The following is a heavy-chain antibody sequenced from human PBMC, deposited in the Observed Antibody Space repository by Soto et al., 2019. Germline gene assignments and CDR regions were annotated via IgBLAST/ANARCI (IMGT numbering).Heavy chain of an antibody. J-gene: IGHJ3*02. Sequence: GGSLRLSCAASGFTFSSYSMNWVRQAPGKGLEWVSYISSSSSTIYYADSVKGRFTISRDNAKNSLYLQMNSLSAEDTAVYYCARDRFDIVVVVGKDAFDIWGQGTMVTVSS. CDR3: ARDRFDIVVVVGKDAFDI. CDR2: ISSSSSTI. CDR1: GFTFSSYS. V-gene: IGHV3-48*01. D-gene: IGHD2-15*01.